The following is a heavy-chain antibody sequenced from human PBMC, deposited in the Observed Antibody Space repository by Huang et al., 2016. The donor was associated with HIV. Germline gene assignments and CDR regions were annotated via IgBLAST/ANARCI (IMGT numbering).Heavy chain of an antibody. V-gene: IGHV3-73*02. CDR1: GFTFGGSA. CDR3: TRHSIGWDRDPFDF. CDR2: IRTKALSYAT. J-gene: IGHJ3*01. D-gene: IGHD1-26*01. Sequence: EVQLVESGGGLVQPGGSLKLSCAASGFTFGGSAMHWVRQASGKGLEWVGRIRTKALSYATAYATSVKGRFIISRDDSVNTAYLQMNSLKTEDTAVYYCTRHSIGWDRDPFDFWGQGTVVTVSS.